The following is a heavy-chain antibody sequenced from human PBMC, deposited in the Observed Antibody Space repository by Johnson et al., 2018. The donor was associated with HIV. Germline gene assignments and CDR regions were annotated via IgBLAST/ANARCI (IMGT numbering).Heavy chain of an antibody. CDR3: APQLGIGDAFDI. CDR2: ISWNSGSI. V-gene: IGHV3-9*01. CDR1: GFTFDDYA. J-gene: IGHJ3*02. D-gene: IGHD7-27*01. Sequence: VQLVESGGGLVQPGRSLRLSCAASGFTFDDYAMHWVRQAPGKGLEWVSGISWNSGSIGYADSVKGRFTISRDNAKNSLYLQMNSLRAEDTAVYYCAPQLGIGDAFDIWGQGTMVTVSS.